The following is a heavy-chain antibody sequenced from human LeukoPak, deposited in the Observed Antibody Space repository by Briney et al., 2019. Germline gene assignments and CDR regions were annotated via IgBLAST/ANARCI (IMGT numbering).Heavy chain of an antibody. D-gene: IGHD6-19*01. CDR3: AKGEQWLVLLYFDY. J-gene: IGHJ4*02. CDR2: ISGSGGST. CDR1: GFTFSGYA. V-gene: IGHV3-23*01. Sequence: PGGSLRLSCAASGFTFSGYAMSWVRQAPGKGLEWVSAISGSGGSTYYADSVKGRFTISRDNSKNTLYLQMNSLRAEDTAVYYCAKGEQWLVLLYFDYWGQGTLVTVSS.